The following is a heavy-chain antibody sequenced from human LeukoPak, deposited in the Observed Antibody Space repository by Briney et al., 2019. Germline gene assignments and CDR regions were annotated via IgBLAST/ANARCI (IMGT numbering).Heavy chain of an antibody. D-gene: IGHD3-3*01. CDR2: IIPILGTT. CDR1: GGTFNSYA. CDR3: ARGFRITIFGVGRRGYFDY. V-gene: IGHV1-69*06. J-gene: IGHJ4*02. Sequence: VASVKVSCKASGGTFNSYAISWVRQAPGQGLEWMGGIIPILGTTNYARKFRGRVTLTADKSTRTAYMELSRLRSDDTAVYYCARGFRITIFGVGRRGYFDYWGQGTLVTVSS.